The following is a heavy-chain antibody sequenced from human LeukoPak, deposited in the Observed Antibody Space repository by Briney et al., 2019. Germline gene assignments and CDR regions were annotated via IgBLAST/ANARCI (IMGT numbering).Heavy chain of an antibody. D-gene: IGHD3-3*01. J-gene: IGHJ4*02. V-gene: IGHV3-48*01. CDR2: ISSSSSTI. CDR3: AKGRIGVAGGGGLDY. CDR1: GFTFSSYS. Sequence: GGSLRLSRAASGFTFSSYSMNWVRQAPGKGLEWVSYISSSSSTIYYADSVKGRFTISRDNSKNTLYLQMNSLTAADTALFYCAKGRIGVAGGGGLDYWGQGTLVTVSS.